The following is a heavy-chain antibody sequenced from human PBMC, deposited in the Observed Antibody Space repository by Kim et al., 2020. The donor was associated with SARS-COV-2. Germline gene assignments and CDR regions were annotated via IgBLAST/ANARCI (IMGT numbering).Heavy chain of an antibody. D-gene: IGHD6-19*01. J-gene: IGHJ4*02. CDR3: AKGGSCWGDFDY. Sequence: DSAKDRFTISRENAKNSLYRQMNRLRDEDAGVYWCAKGGSCWGDFDYWGQGTLVTVSS. V-gene: IGHV3-9*01.